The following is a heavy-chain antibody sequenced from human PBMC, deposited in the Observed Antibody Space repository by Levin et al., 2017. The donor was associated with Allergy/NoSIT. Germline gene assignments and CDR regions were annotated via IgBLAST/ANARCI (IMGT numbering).Heavy chain of an antibody. V-gene: IGHV3-74*01. CDR3: ARAYSSSNGMDV. Sequence: GGSLRLSCAASGFTFSSYWMHWVRQAPGKGLVWVSRISSDGSSTSYADSVKGRFTISRDNAKNTLYLQMNSLRAEDTAVYYCARAYSSSNGMDVWGQGTTVTVSS. J-gene: IGHJ6*02. D-gene: IGHD6-19*01. CDR2: ISSDGSST. CDR1: GFTFSSYW.